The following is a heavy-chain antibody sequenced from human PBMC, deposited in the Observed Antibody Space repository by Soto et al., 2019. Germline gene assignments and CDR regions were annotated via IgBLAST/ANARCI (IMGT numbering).Heavy chain of an antibody. J-gene: IGHJ4*02. Sequence: RGESLKISCAASGFTFSSYGMHWVRQAPGKGLEWVAVISYDGSNKYYADSVKGRFTISRDNSKNTLYLQMNSLRAEDTAVYYCAKGLRPGYGHYYFDYWGQGTLVTVSS. CDR2: ISYDGSNK. CDR1: GFTFSSYG. V-gene: IGHV3-30*18. CDR3: AKGLRPGYGHYYFDY. D-gene: IGHD5-18*01.